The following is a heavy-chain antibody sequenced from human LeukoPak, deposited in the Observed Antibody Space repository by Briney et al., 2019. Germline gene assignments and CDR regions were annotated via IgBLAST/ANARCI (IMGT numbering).Heavy chain of an antibody. D-gene: IGHD4-17*01. CDR3: ARGNVDYGDHGYFDY. CDR1: GGTFSSYA. CDR2: IIPILGIA. V-gene: IGHV1-69*04. Sequence: SVKVSCKASGGTFSSYAISWVRQAPGQGLEWMGRIIPILGIANYAQKFQGRVTITADKSTSTAYMELSSLRSEDTAVYYCARGNVDYGDHGYFDYWGQGSLVTVSS. J-gene: IGHJ4*02.